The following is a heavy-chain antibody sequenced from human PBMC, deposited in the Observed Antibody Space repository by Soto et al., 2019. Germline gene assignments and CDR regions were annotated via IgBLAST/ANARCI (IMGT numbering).Heavy chain of an antibody. CDR1: GGSVSSGSYY. D-gene: IGHD1-1*01. CDR2: VRANGNT. CDR3: VGGGTWPSRFGP. Sequence: SETLSLTCTVSGGSVSSGSYYWSWIRQAPGKELEWIGEVRANGNTNYNPSLLSRVTVSMDVSKNQFSLKQTSMTEADTAVYFCVGGGTWPSRFGPWGQGTLVTVSS. V-gene: IGHV4-61*01. J-gene: IGHJ5*02.